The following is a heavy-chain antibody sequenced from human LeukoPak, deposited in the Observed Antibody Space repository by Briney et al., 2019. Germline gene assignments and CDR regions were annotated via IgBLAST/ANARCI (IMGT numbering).Heavy chain of an antibody. CDR1: GFTFSSYA. CDR3: ARGYWTSASCYRCDY. Sequence: GGSLRLSCSASGFTFSSYAMHWVRQAPGKGLEWVSGISGSGDITYYADSVKGRFTISRDNSKSTLYLQMNSLRAEDTAIYYSARGYWTSASCYRCDYWGQGTLVTVSS. D-gene: IGHD2-2*01. CDR2: ISGSGDIT. V-gene: IGHV3-23*01. J-gene: IGHJ4*02.